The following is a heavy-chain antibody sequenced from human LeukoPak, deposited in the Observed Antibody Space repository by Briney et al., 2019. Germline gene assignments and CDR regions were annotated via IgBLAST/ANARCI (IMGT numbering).Heavy chain of an antibody. CDR2: MNPNSGNT. Sequence: ASVKVSCKASGYTFTSYDINWVRQATGQGLEWMGWMNPNSGNTGYAQKFQGRVTMTRNTSISTAYMELSSLRSEDTAVYYWARGGYCSGGSCYYFKLYYYYGMDVWGQGTTVTVSS. J-gene: IGHJ6*02. D-gene: IGHD2-15*01. V-gene: IGHV1-8*01. CDR3: ARGGYCSGGSCYYFKLYYYYGMDV. CDR1: GYTFTSYD.